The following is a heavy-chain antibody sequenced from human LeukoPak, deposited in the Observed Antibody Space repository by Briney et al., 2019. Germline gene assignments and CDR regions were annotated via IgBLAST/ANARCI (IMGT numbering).Heavy chain of an antibody. D-gene: IGHD6-13*01. CDR3: ARGGYSTFLDAFDL. CDR2: INWNGGST. V-gene: IGHV3-20*04. Sequence: AGGSLRLSCAASGFTFDDYGMSWVRQAPGKGREWDSGINWNGGSTGYAESVKGRFTISRDNAKNSLYLQMNSLRAEDTALYYCARGGYSTFLDAFDLWGQGTMVTVSS. CDR1: GFTFDDYG. J-gene: IGHJ3*01.